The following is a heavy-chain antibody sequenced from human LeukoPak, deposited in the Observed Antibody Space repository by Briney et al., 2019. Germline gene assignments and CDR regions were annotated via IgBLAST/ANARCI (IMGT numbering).Heavy chain of an antibody. CDR1: GFTFSSYA. CDR2: VSGSGGST. V-gene: IGHV3-23*01. J-gene: IGHJ5*02. Sequence: PGGSRRLSCAASGFTFSSYAMSWVRQAPGKGPEWLSAVSGSGGSTYYADSVKGRFTISRDNSKNTLYLQMNSLRAEDTAVYYCAKDAPDGRYNWFDPWGQGTLVTVSS. CDR3: AKDAPDGRYNWFDP. D-gene: IGHD5-24*01.